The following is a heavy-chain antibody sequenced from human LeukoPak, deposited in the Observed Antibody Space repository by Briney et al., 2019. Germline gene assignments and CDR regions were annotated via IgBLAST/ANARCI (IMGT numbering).Heavy chain of an antibody. J-gene: IGHJ4*02. CDR2: MNPNSGNT. CDR1: GYTFTSYD. D-gene: IGHD3-22*01. V-gene: IGHV1-8*01. Sequence: GASVKVSCKASGYTFTSYDINWVRQATGQGLEWMGWMNPNSGNTGYAQKFQGRVTMTRNTSISTAYMELSSLRSEDTAVYYCARAYYYDSSGIPEPFDYWGQGTLVTVSS. CDR3: ARAYYYDSSGIPEPFDY.